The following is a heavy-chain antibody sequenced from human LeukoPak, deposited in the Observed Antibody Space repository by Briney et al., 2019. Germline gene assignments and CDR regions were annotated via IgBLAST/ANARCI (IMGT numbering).Heavy chain of an antibody. J-gene: IGHJ4*02. Sequence: GGSLRLSCAASGFTFSSYGMHWVRQAPGKGLEWVAVISHDGSNKYYADSVKGRSTISRDNSKNTLYLQMNSLRVEDTAVYYCASQTGTTPRWGQGTLVTVSS. V-gene: IGHV3-30*03. CDR1: GFTFSSYG. CDR2: ISHDGSNK. CDR3: ASQTGTTPR. D-gene: IGHD1-7*01.